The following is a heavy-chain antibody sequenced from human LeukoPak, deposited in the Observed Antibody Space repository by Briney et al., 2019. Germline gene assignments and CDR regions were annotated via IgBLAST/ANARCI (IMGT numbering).Heavy chain of an antibody. J-gene: IGHJ5*02. CDR2: IYTSGST. V-gene: IGHV4-4*07. D-gene: IGHD3-10*01. CDR3: ARDRYGSGSYYKSWFDP. CDR1: GGSISSYY. Sequence: SETLSLTCAVSGGSISSYYWSWIRQPAGKGLEWIGRIYTSGSTNYNPSLKSRVTMSVDTSKNQFSLRLSSVTAADTAAYYCARDRYGSGSYYKSWFDPWGQGTLVTVSS.